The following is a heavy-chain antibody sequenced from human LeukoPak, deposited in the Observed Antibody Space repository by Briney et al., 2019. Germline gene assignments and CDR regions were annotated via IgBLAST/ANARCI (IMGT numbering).Heavy chain of an antibody. J-gene: IGHJ5*02. Sequence: PGGSLRLSSAPSGFTFSSYWMHWVRQAPGKGLVWVSRINSDGSSTSYADSVKGRFTISRDNAKNTLYLQMNSLRAEDTAVYYCARDFELRYSSGWYWFDPWGQGTLVTVSS. D-gene: IGHD6-19*01. V-gene: IGHV3-74*01. CDR2: INSDGSST. CDR1: GFTFSSYW. CDR3: ARDFELRYSSGWYWFDP.